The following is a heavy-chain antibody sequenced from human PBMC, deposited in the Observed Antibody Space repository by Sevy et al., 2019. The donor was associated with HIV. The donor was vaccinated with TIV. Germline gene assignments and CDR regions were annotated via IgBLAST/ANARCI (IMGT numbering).Heavy chain of an antibody. J-gene: IGHJ3*02. CDR2: IIPIFGTA. CDR3: ARGTYYYDSSGYSDAFDI. CDR1: GGTFSSYA. D-gene: IGHD3-22*01. V-gene: IGHV1-69*06. Sequence: ASVKVSCKASGGTFSSYAISWVRQAPGQGLEWMGGIIPIFGTANYAQKFQGRVTITADKSTSTAYMELGSLRSEETAVYYCARGTYYYDSSGYSDAFDIWGQGTMVTVSS.